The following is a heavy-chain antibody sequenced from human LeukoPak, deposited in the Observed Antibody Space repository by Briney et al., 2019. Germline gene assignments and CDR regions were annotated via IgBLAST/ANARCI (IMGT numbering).Heavy chain of an antibody. CDR1: GYTFGGYF. V-gene: IGHV1-2*02. Sequence: ASVKVSCKASGYTFGGYFMYWVRQVPGQGLECMGWINPTSSVTNYAQHFQGRVTMTSDTSISTTYMELSRLTSDDTAVYYCARGPKSFYYYGMDVWGHGTTVTVSS. J-gene: IGHJ6*02. CDR2: INPTSSVT. CDR3: ARGPKSFYYYGMDV.